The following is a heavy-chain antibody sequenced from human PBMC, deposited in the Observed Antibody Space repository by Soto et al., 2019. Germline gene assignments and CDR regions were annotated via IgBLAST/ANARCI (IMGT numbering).Heavy chain of an antibody. CDR3: ARRGDGDSSSWYGTHYFDY. V-gene: IGHV3-30-3*01. J-gene: IGHJ4*02. D-gene: IGHD6-13*01. CDR1: GFTFSSYA. CDR2: ISYDGSNK. Sequence: GGSLRLSCAASGFTFSSYAMHWVRQAPGKGLEWVAVISYDGSNKYYADSVKGRFTISRDNSKNTLYLQMNSLRAEDTAVYYCARRGDGDSSSWYGTHYFDYWGQGTLVTVSS.